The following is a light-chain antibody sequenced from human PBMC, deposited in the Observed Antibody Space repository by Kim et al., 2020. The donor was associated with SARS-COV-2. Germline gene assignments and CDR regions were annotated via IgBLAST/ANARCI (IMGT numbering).Light chain of an antibody. CDR1: HIGSKS. V-gene: IGLV3-21*04. J-gene: IGLJ3*02. CDR3: QVWDSSSDHRGV. CDR2: YDS. Sequence: PRMTARITCGDNHIGSKSVLWYQQTPAQAPVLVIYYDSDRPSGIPERFSGSNSGNTANLIISRVEAGDEAGYCCQVWDSSSDHRGVFGGGAQLTVL.